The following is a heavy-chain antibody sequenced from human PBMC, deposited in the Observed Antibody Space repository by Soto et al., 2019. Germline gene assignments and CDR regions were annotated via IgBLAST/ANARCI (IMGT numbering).Heavy chain of an antibody. CDR2: ISSNGGST. CDR3: ARGPEGYAFDI. V-gene: IGHV3-64*01. Sequence: EVQLVESGGGLVQPGWSLKLSCAASGFTFSSYAMQWVRQAPGKGLEYVSAISSNGGSTYYANSVKGRFTIARDNSKNTLYLQMGSLRAEDMAVYYWARGPEGYAFDIWGQGTMVTVSS. J-gene: IGHJ3*02. CDR1: GFTFSSYA.